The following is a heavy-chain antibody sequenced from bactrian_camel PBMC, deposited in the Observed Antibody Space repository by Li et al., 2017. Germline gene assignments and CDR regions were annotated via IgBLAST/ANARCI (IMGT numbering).Heavy chain of an antibody. CDR3: ASDYRFDTSNSCLNKIKETDFSA. CDR2: VNSAGHT. J-gene: IGHJ6*01. CDR1: GSISSNHC. V-gene: IGHV3S53*01. Sequence: HVQLVESGGGSVQAGGSLRLSCAPSGSISSNHCMGWFRQVPGKEREKVAGIVNSAGHTNYADAVKGRFTISKDPAKKTLYLQMSDLKPEDTGEYYCASDYRFDTSNSCLNKIKETDFSAWGQGTQVTVS. D-gene: IGHD5*01.